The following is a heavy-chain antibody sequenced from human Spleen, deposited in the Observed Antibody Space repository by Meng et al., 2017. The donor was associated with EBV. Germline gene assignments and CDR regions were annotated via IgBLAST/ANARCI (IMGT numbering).Heavy chain of an antibody. Sequence: VLLQESCPGLVNPSGTQSLTCAVSVGSISRSNWWSWVRQPPGKGLEWIGEIYHSGSTNYNPSLKSRVTISVDKSKNQFSLKLSSVTAADTAVYYCARDGSGSGTDFDYWGQGTLVTVSS. D-gene: IGHD1-1*01. V-gene: IGHV4-4*02. CDR1: VGSISRSNW. J-gene: IGHJ4*02. CDR3: ARDGSGSGTDFDY. CDR2: IYHSGST.